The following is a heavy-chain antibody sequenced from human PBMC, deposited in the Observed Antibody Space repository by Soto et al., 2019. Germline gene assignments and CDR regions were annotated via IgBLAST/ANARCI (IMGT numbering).Heavy chain of an antibody. CDR1: GYTFTSYG. CDR3: ARDSSEYYGSGSYLGY. Sequence: EASVKVSCKASGYTFTSYGISWVRQAPGQGLEWMGWISAYNGNTNYAQKLQGRVTMTTDTSTSTAYMELRSLRSDDTAVYYCARDSSEYYGSGSYLGYWGQGTLVTVSS. D-gene: IGHD3-10*01. J-gene: IGHJ4*02. V-gene: IGHV1-18*04. CDR2: ISAYNGNT.